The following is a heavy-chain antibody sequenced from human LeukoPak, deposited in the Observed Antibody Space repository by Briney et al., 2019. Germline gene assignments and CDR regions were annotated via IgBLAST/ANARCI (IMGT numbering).Heavy chain of an antibody. J-gene: IGHJ4*02. CDR3: AKGSNTYPKTFDY. D-gene: IGHD2/OR15-2a*01. V-gene: IGHV3-23*01. CDR2: ISGSDGST. CDR1: GFTFSSYA. Sequence: GGSLRLSCAASGFTFSSYAMSWVRQAPGKGLEWVSAISGSDGSTYYADSVKGRFTISRDNSKNTLYLQMNSLRAEDTTVYYCAKGSNTYPKTFDYWGQGTLVTVSS.